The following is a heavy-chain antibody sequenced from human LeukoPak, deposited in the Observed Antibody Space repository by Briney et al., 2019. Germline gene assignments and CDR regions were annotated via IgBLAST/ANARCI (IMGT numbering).Heavy chain of an antibody. Sequence: ASVKVSCKAVRFTFTSYGISWVRQAPGQGLEWVGWVSAYNGNTNYARHLQDRVTMTTDTSTSTAYLELRSLRSDDTAVYYCARERGMVREVPSRPDYWGQGTLVTVSS. CDR2: VSAYNGNT. CDR1: RFTFTSYG. CDR3: ARERGMVREVPSRPDY. V-gene: IGHV1-18*01. D-gene: IGHD3-10*01. J-gene: IGHJ4*02.